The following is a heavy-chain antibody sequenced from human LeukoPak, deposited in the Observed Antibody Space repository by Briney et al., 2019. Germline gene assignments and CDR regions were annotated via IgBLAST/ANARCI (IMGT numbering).Heavy chain of an antibody. V-gene: IGHV3-23*01. D-gene: IGHD1-14*01. CDR1: EFTFNNYA. CDR3: AKGSGINHYHWIDP. CDR2: ISGGGGST. Sequence: GGSLRLSCAASEFTFNNYAMNWVRQAPGKGLEWVSGISGGGGSTYYADSVKGRFTISRDNSKNTLYLQVDSLRAEDTALYYCAKGSGINHYHWIDPWGQGTLVTVSS. J-gene: IGHJ5*02.